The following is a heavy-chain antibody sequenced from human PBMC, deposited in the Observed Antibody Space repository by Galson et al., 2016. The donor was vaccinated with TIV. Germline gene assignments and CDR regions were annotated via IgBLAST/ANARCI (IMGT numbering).Heavy chain of an antibody. CDR3: AKAGISGYYPPSPTFFDF. CDR2: ISNAGSNK. Sequence: SLRLSCAGSGFTFNTYAMHWVRQAPGKGLEWVAVISNAGSNKYYADSVKGRFTISRDNSKNTLSLQMNSLTTEDTAVYYCAKAGISGYYPPSPTFFDFWGQGTLVTVSS. V-gene: IGHV3-30*18. D-gene: IGHD3-22*01. J-gene: IGHJ4*02. CDR1: GFTFNTYA.